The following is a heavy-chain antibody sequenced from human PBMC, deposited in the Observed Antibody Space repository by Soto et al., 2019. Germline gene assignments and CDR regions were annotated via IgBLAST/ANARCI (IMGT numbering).Heavy chain of an antibody. CDR1: GFTFSSYG. V-gene: IGHV3-33*01. Sequence: SLRLSCAASGFTFSSYGMHWVRQAPGKGLEWVAVIWFDGSNKFYADSVKGRFTISRDNSKNTVSLQMNSLRDEDSAAYYCATTAPYWGQGTLAPVPP. CDR3: ATTAPY. CDR2: IWFDGSNK. J-gene: IGHJ4*02. D-gene: IGHD5-18*01.